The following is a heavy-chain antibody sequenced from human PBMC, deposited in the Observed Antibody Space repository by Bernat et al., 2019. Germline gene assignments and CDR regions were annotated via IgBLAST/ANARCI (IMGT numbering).Heavy chain of an antibody. CDR2: IISIFGTA. D-gene: IGHD1-26*01. CDR3: AISERPSVLSGSYPGY. V-gene: IGHV1-69*06. Sequence: QVQLVQSGAEVKKPGSSVKVSCKASGGTFSSYAISWVRQAPGQGLEWMGGIISIFGTANYAQKFQGRVTITADKSTSTAYMELSSLRSEDTAVYYCAISERPSVLSGSYPGYWGQGTLVTVSS. J-gene: IGHJ4*02. CDR1: GGTFSSYA.